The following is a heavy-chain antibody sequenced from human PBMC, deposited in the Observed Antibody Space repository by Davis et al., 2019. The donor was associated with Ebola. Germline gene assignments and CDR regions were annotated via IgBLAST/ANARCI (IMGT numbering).Heavy chain of an antibody. CDR1: GFTFSDHF. V-gene: IGHV3-23*01. CDR2: IGGGADT. Sequence: GESLKISCVASGFTFSDHFMDWVRQAPGKGLEWVSTIGGGADTHYADSVRGRFTISRDTSENTLYLQMNSLTVEDTAIYFCAKYRAPGASRLFDYWGQGTLVTVSS. D-gene: IGHD2-2*01. CDR3: AKYRAPGASRLFDY. J-gene: IGHJ4*02.